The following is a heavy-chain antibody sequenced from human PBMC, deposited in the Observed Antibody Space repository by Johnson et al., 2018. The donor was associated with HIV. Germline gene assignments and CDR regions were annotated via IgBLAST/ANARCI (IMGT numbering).Heavy chain of an antibody. CDR2: ISYDGSNK. CDR3: ARRKIAAAGRDAFDL. V-gene: IGHV3-30*04. Sequence: QVQLVESGGGLVKPGGSLRLSCAASGFTFSSYAMHWVRQAPGKGLEWVAVISYDGSNKYYADSVKGRFTISRDNSKNTLYLQMNSLRAEDTAVYYCARRKIAAAGRDAFDLWGQGTMVTVSS. CDR1: GFTFSSYA. J-gene: IGHJ3*01. D-gene: IGHD6-13*01.